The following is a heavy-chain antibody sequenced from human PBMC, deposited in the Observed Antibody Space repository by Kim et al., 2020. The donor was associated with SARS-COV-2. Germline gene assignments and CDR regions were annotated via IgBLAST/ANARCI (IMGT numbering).Heavy chain of an antibody. CDR2: ISNDGSNK. J-gene: IGHJ4*02. Sequence: GGSLRLSCAASGFRFSTYGMHWVRQAPGKGLEWVALISNDGSNKYYADSVKGRFTISRYNSGKTLYLQMNSLRADDTAVYYCAKERTYSYHFDFWGQGTLVTVSS. D-gene: IGHD1-1*01. V-gene: IGHV3-30*18. CDR1: GFRFSTYG. CDR3: AKERTYSYHFDF.